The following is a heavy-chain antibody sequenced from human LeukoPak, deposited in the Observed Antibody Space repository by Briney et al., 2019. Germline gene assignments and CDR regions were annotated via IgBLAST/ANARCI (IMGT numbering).Heavy chain of an antibody. V-gene: IGHV4-39*01. CDR3: ASPFFDF. J-gene: IGHJ4*02. CDR2: INYSGSTSGST. Sequence: SETLSLTCTVSGGSITSGSYYWGWIRQPPGKGLEWIGSINYSGSTSGSTYYNPSLKSRITISVDTSKNQFSLKLSSMTAADTAVYYCASPFFDFWGQGTLVTVSS. CDR1: GGSITSGSYY.